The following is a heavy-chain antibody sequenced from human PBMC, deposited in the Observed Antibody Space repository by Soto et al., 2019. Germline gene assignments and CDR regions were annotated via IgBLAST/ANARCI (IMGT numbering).Heavy chain of an antibody. D-gene: IGHD6-19*01. V-gene: IGHV4-30-4*01. J-gene: IGHJ4*02. CDR2: IYYSGST. CDR1: GGSISSGDYY. Sequence: ASETLSLTCTVSGGSISSGDYYWSWIRQPPGKGLEWIGYIYYSGSTYYNPSLKSRVTISVDTSKNQFSLKLSSVTAADTAVYYCARGATVAGVYYFDYWGQGTLVTVSS. CDR3: ARGATVAGVYYFDY.